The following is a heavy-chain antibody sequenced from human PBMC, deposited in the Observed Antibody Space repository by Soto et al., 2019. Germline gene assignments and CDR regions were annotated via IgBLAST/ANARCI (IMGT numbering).Heavy chain of an antibody. CDR1: GGSISGSTSY. V-gene: IGHV4-39*01. Sequence: PSETLSLTCTVSGGSISGSTSYWGWIRQPPGKGLEWIGSIYHSGSTYYSPSLKSRVTISADTSKNQFSLKLSSVTAADTAVYYCATTHCGTTSCPSDYWGQGALVTVSS. CDR3: ATTHCGTTSCPSDY. J-gene: IGHJ4*02. D-gene: IGHD2-2*01. CDR2: IYHSGST.